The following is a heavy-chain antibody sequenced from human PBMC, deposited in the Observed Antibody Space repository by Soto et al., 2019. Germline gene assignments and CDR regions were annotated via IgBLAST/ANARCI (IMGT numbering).Heavy chain of an antibody. CDR1: GFTFRSYW. V-gene: IGHV3-74*01. CDR3: ARDPNGDYIGAFDI. D-gene: IGHD4-17*01. Sequence: EVQLVESGGGLVQPGGSLRLSCAASGFTFRSYWMHWVRQTPGKGLVWVSRINSDGSSTRYADSVKGRFTISRDNAKNTLYLQMNSLRAEDTAVYYCARDPNGDYIGAFDIWGQGIVVTVSS. J-gene: IGHJ3*02. CDR2: INSDGSST.